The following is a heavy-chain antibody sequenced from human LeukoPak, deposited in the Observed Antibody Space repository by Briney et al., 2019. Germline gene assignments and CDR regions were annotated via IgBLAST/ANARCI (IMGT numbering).Heavy chain of an antibody. D-gene: IGHD4-17*01. CDR2: INHSGST. J-gene: IGHJ6*03. V-gene: IGHV4-34*01. Sequence: SETLSLTCAVYGGSFSGYYWSWIRQPPGKGLEWIGEINHSGSTNYNPSLKSRVTISVDTSKNQFSLKLSSVTAADTAVYYCATTALDYGREDYYYYYYMDVWGKGTTVTVSS. CDR3: ATTALDYGREDYYYYYYMDV. CDR1: GGSFSGYY.